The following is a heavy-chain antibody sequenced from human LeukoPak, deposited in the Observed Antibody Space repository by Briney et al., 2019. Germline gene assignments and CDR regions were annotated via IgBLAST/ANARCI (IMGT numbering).Heavy chain of an antibody. J-gene: IGHJ5*02. CDR3: ARWVAAADP. Sequence: GGSLRLSCAASGFTFSSYGMHWVRQAPGKGLEWVAVISYDGSNKYYADSVKGRFTISRDNSKNTLYLQMNSLRADDTAVYYCARWVAAADPWGQGTLVTVSS. V-gene: IGHV3-30*03. CDR1: GFTFSSYG. CDR2: ISYDGSNK. D-gene: IGHD6-13*01.